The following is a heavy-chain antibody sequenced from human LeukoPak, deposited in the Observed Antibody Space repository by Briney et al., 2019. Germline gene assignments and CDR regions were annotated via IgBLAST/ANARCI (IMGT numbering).Heavy chain of an antibody. CDR1: GYTFTGYY. CDR3: ARAGQLNPLDY. CDR2: INPNSGGT. Sequence: ASVKVSCKASGYTFTGYYMHWVRQAPGQGLEWMGWINPNSGGTNYAQTFQGRVTMTRDTSISTAYMELSSLTSDDTAVYYCARAGQLNPLDYWGQGTLVTVSS. J-gene: IGHJ4*02. D-gene: IGHD2-2*01. V-gene: IGHV1-2*02.